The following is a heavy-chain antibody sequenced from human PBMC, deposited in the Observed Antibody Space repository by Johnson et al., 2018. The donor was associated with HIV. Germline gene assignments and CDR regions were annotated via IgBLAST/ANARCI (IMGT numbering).Heavy chain of an antibody. J-gene: IGHJ3*01. V-gene: IGHV3-49*04. CDR1: GFNFGDHS. CDR2: IASKIYGGPI. Sequence: VQVVESGGGLEQPGRSLRLSCTASGFNFGDHSMAWVRQAPGKWLEWVGFIASKIYGGPIEYAASVKGRFTISRDDSRSIAYLQMNSLVTEDTGVYYCTRDTWGLRPDEGFDVWGQGTLVTVSS. CDR3: TRDTWGLRPDEGFDV. D-gene: IGHD2-21*01.